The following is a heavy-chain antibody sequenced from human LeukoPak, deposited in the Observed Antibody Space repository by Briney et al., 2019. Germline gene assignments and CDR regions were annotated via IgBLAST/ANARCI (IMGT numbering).Heavy chain of an antibody. V-gene: IGHV3-72*01. Sequence: GGSLRLSCAASGFTFSDHFMDWDRQAPGKGLEWVGRTTNKANSYTTQYAASAKGRFSISRDDSKNSLYLQMNSLKTEDTAVYYCARSYSSGWYSDFWGQGTLVTVSS. CDR2: TTNKANSYTT. D-gene: IGHD6-19*01. CDR3: ARSYSSGWYSDF. J-gene: IGHJ4*02. CDR1: GFTFSDHF.